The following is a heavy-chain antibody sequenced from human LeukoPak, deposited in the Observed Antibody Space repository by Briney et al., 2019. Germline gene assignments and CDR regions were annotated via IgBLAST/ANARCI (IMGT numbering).Heavy chain of an antibody. CDR1: RYTFTGYD. Sequence: ASVKVSCKASRYTFTGYDINWVREAAGHGLEWMGWMNPNTGRTGYAQKFQGRITMTRDTSINTAYMELTNLRSEDTAIYYCARLSQTPDYYTLGGYYYLGYWGQGTPVTVSS. V-gene: IGHV1-8*01. CDR3: ARLSQTPDYYTLGGYYYLGY. D-gene: IGHD3-10*01. CDR2: MNPNTGRT. J-gene: IGHJ4*02.